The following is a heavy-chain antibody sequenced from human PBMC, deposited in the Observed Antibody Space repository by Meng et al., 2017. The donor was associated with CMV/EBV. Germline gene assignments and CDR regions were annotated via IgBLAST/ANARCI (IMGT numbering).Heavy chain of an antibody. CDR1: GFTFSSYW. CDR3: ARDPEQWLDDFDY. V-gene: IGHV3-7*01. CDR2: IKQDGSEK. D-gene: IGHD6-19*01. J-gene: IGHJ4*02. Sequence: GESLKISCAASGFTFSSYWMSWVRQAPGKGLEWVANIKQDGSEKYYVDSVKSRFTISRDNAKNSLYLQMNSLRAEDTAVYYCARDPEQWLDDFDYWGQGTLVTVSS.